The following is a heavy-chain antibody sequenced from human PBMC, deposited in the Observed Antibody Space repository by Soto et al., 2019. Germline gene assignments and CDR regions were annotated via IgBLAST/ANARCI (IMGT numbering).Heavy chain of an antibody. D-gene: IGHD2-2*01. V-gene: IGHV5-51*01. CDR2: IYPGDSDT. J-gene: IGHJ6*03. Sequence: PGESLKISCKGSGYSFTSYWIGWVRQMPGKGLEWMGIIYPGDSDTRYSPSLQGQVTISADKSISTAYLQWSSLKASDTAMYYCARLLGSTTSPYYYYYMDVWGKGTTVTVSS. CDR1: GYSFTSYW. CDR3: ARLLGSTTSPYYYYYMDV.